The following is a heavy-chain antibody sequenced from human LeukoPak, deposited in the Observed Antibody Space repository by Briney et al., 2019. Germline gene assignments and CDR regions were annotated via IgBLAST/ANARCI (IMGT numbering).Heavy chain of an antibody. CDR3: ARDLMVMEVGYYYYYYMDV. CDR1: GGSISSYY. Sequence: KTSETLSLTCTVSGGSISSYYWSWIRQPAGKGLEWIGRIYTSGSTNYNPSLKSRVTMSVDTSKNQFSLKLSSVTAADTAVYYCARDLMVMEVGYYYYYYMDVWGKGTTVTVSS. J-gene: IGHJ6*03. D-gene: IGHD2-8*01. V-gene: IGHV4-4*07. CDR2: IYTSGST.